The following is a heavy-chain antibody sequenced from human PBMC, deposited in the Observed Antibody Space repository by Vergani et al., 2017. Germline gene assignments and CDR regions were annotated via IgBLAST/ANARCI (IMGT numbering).Heavy chain of an antibody. Sequence: QLHLQESGPGLVKPSETLSLTCTVSGRPITSSSYYWGWIRQPPGKGLEWIGNIYHSGGAYYTPSLKGRVTISVDTSKNQFSLEVTSVTAADTAIYFCARTESFILRYFHWALWGQGTLVTVSS. J-gene: IGHJ4*02. CDR1: GRPITSSSYY. CDR2: IYHSGGA. D-gene: IGHD3-9*01. V-gene: IGHV4-39*01. CDR3: ARTESFILRYFHWAL.